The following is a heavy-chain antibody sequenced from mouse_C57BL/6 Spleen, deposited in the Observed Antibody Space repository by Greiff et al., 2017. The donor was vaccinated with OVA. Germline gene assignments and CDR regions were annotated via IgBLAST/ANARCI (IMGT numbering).Heavy chain of an antibody. Sequence: VQLQQSGPVLVKPGASVKMSCKASGYTFTDYYMNWVKQSHGKSLEWIGVINPYNGGTSYNQTFKGKATLTVDKSSSTAYMELNSLTSEDTAVYYCARSEPYFDVWGTGTTVTVSS. V-gene: IGHV1-19*01. CDR3: ARSEPYFDV. J-gene: IGHJ1*03. CDR2: INPYNGGT. CDR1: GYTFTDYY.